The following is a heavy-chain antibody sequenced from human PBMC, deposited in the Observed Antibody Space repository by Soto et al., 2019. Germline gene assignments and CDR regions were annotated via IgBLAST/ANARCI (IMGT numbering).Heavy chain of an antibody. CDR3: ARDAYLGSGSYAY. J-gene: IGHJ4*02. Sequence: LRLSCAASGFTFSSYGMHWVRQAPGKGLEWVALIWYDGSNKNYADSVKGRFTISRDDSKNTLYLQMNSLRAEDTAVYYCARDAYLGSGSYAYWGQGTLVTVSS. D-gene: IGHD3-10*01. CDR1: GFTFSSYG. CDR2: IWYDGSNK. V-gene: IGHV3-33*01.